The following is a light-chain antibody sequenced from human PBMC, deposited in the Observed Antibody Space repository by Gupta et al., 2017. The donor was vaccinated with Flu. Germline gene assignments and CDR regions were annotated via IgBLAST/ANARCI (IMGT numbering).Light chain of an antibody. CDR3: QQSYSTPPWT. CDR1: QSISSY. V-gene: IGKV1-39*01. CDR2: AAS. Sequence: DIQMTQSPSSLSASVGDRVTITCRASQSISSYLNWYQQKPGKAPKLLIYAASSLQSGVPSRFSGSGSGTDFTLSISSLQVEDFATYYCQQSYSTPPWTFGQGTKVEIK. J-gene: IGKJ1*01.